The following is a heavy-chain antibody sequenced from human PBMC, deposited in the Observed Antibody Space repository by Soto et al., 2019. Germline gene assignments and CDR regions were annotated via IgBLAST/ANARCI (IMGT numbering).Heavy chain of an antibody. V-gene: IGHV3-7*04. J-gene: IGHJ4*02. CDR3: ARATGADKEDY. CDR2: IKEDGSER. D-gene: IGHD3-10*01. Sequence: EVQLVESGGGLVQPGGSLRLSCAASGFTFSSYWMSWVRQAPGKGLEWVANIKEDGSERYYVDSVKGRFTISRDNAKKSLYLQMNSLRAEDTAVYYCARATGADKEDYWGQGTLVTVSS. CDR1: GFTFSSYW.